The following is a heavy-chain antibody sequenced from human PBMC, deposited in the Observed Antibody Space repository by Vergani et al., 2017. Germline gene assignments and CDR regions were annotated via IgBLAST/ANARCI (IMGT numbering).Heavy chain of an antibody. D-gene: IGHD3-10*01. Sequence: QVQLVESGGGVIQPGRSLRLSCAASGFTFGDHGFHWVRRPPGKGLEWAALISYDGTNQYYTNSVRGRFTISRDNSKSTLFLQMNNLRTEDTAIYYCAKQYFVSGNYLFDYWGQGTLVTVAS. J-gene: IGHJ4*02. CDR1: GFTFGDHG. CDR3: AKQYFVSGNYLFDY. CDR2: ISYDGTNQ. V-gene: IGHV3-30-3*02.